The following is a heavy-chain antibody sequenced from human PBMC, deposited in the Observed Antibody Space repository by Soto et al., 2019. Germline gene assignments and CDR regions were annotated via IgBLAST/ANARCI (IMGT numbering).Heavy chain of an antibody. Sequence: GGSLRLSCAASGFTFSSYSMNWVRQAPGKGLEWVSYISSSSSTIYYADSVKGRFTISRDNAKNSLYLQMNSLRDEDTAVYYCAREGLLYNWNDETLGYYYGMDVWGQGTTVTVSS. D-gene: IGHD1-1*01. V-gene: IGHV3-48*02. J-gene: IGHJ6*02. CDR3: AREGLLYNWNDETLGYYYGMDV. CDR2: ISSSSSTI. CDR1: GFTFSSYS.